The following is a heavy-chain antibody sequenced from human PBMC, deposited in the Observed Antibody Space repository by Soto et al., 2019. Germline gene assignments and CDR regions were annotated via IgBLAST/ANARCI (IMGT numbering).Heavy chain of an antibody. CDR3: ARSSMVRGVIIRLDP. CDR2: IYSSENT. CDR1: GGSISSYY. Sequence: PSETLSLTCTVSGGSISSYYWSWIRQPPGKGLEWIGTIYSSENTYYNPSLLSRVTISVDTSKNEFSLRLSSVTAADTAVYYCARSSMVRGVIIRLDPWGQG. V-gene: IGHV4-4*08. J-gene: IGHJ5*02. D-gene: IGHD3-10*01.